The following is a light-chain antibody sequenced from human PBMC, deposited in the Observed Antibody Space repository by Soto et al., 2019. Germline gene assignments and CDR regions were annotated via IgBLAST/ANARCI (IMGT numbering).Light chain of an antibody. CDR1: QDISSS. V-gene: IGKV1-9*01. CDR2: AAS. CDR3: QQQGT. J-gene: IGKJ2*01. Sequence: IQLTQSPSSLSASVGDRVTITCRASQDISSSLAWYQQKPGNAPKLLIYAASTLQSGVTSRFSGGGSGTDFTLTISSLQPEDFATYYGQQQGTFGQGTKLEIK.